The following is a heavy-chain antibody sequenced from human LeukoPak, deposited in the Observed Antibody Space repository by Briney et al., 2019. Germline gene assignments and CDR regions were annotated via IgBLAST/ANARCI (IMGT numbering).Heavy chain of an antibody. CDR1: GGSISSGSYY. Sequence: SETLSLTCTVSGGSISSGSYYWSWIRQPAGKGLEWIGRIYTSGSTNYNPSLKSRVTISVDTSKNQFSLKLSSVTAADTAVYYCARGRGFGEVYYFDYWGQETLVTVSS. D-gene: IGHD3-3*01. V-gene: IGHV4-61*02. CDR3: ARGRGFGEVYYFDY. CDR2: IYTSGST. J-gene: IGHJ4*02.